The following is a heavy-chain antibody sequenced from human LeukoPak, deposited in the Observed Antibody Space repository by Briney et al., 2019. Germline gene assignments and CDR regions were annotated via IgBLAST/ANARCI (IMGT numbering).Heavy chain of an antibody. Sequence: PSETLSLTCTVSGDSISSYYWSWIRQPPGKGLEWIGYIYYSGSTTYNPSLKSRVTISVDTSKNQFSLRLSSVTAADTAVYYCAREGGYGSGFLAYWGQGALVTVS. D-gene: IGHD3-10*01. CDR2: IYYSGST. CDR3: AREGGYGSGFLAY. CDR1: GDSISSYY. V-gene: IGHV4-59*01. J-gene: IGHJ4*02.